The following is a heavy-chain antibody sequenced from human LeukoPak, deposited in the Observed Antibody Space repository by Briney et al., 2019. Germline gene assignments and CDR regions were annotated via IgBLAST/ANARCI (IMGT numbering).Heavy chain of an antibody. J-gene: IGHJ4*02. CDR1: GGSISSGDYY. CDR3: ARETNFYYDSSGYYDY. V-gene: IGHV4-30-4*08. D-gene: IGHD3-22*01. Sequence: PSQTLSLTCTVSGGSISSGDYYWSWIRQPPGKGLEWIGYIYYSGSTYYNPSLKSRVTISVDTSKNQFSLKLSSVTAADTAVYYCARETNFYYDSSGYYDYWGQGTLVTVSS. CDR2: IYYSGST.